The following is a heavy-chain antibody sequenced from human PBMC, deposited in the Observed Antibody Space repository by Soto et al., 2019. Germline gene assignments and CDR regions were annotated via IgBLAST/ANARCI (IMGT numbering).Heavy chain of an antibody. CDR2: IYYSGST. CDR1: GGSISSGGYY. V-gene: IGHV4-31*03. D-gene: IGHD6-13*01. CDR3: ARQPPDSSSWYFDY. Sequence: QVQLQESGPGLVKPSQTLSLTCTVSGGSISSGGYYWSWFRQHPGKGLEWIGYIYYSGSTYYNPSLKSRVTISVDTSKNQFSLKLSSVTAADTAVYYCARQPPDSSSWYFDYWGQGTLVTVSS. J-gene: IGHJ4*02.